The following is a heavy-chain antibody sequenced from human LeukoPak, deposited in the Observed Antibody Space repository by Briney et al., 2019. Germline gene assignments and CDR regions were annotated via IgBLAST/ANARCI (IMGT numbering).Heavy chain of an antibody. V-gene: IGHV4-30-4*01. CDR1: GGPISSGDYY. Sequence: SETLSLTCTVSGGPISSGDYYWRWLRQPPGKGLEWIAYMYYSGSTYYNPSLKSRVTMSADTSKNQLSLKLSSVTAADTAVYYCARPYYYDSRIDPWGQGILVTVSS. CDR2: MYYSGST. J-gene: IGHJ5*02. D-gene: IGHD3-22*01. CDR3: ARPYYYDSRIDP.